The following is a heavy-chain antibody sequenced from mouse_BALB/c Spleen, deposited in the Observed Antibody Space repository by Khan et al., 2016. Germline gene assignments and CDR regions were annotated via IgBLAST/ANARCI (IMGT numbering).Heavy chain of an antibody. CDR1: GFTFSSFG. V-gene: IGHV5-17*02. Sequence: EVELVESGGGLVQPGGSRKLSCAASGFTFSSFGMHWVRQAPEKGLEWVAYISSGSSTIYYADTVKGRFTISRDNPKNTLFLQMTSLRSEDTAMYYCARYGFFDYWGQGTTLTVSS. D-gene: IGHD1-2*01. CDR3: ARYGFFDY. J-gene: IGHJ2*01. CDR2: ISSGSSTI.